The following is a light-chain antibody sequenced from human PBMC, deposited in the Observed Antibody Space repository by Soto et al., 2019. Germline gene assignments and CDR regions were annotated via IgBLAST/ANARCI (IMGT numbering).Light chain of an antibody. CDR1: QSISNW. Sequence: DIQMTQSPSTLSASVGDRVTITCRASQSISNWLAWYQQKPGKAPKLLIYKAINLQSGVPSRFSGSGSGTEVSLTISGLQPDDFATDYCQRYNDFQYVFGQGTKL. V-gene: IGKV1-5*03. CDR2: KAI. CDR3: QRYNDFQYV. J-gene: IGKJ2*01.